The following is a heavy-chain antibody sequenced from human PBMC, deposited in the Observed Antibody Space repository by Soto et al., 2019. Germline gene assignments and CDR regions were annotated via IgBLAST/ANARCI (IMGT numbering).Heavy chain of an antibody. CDR3: PTLGARLVQRGPSDY. J-gene: IGHJ4*02. D-gene: IGHD3-10*01. CDR1: GGSFSGYY. CDR2: INHSGST. V-gene: IGHV4-34*01. Sequence: PSETLSLTCAVYGGSFSGYYWSWIPQPPGKGLEWIGEINHSGSTNYNPSLKSRVTISVDTSKNQFSLKLSSVTAANTAVYSCPTLGARLVQRGPSDYWGKGTLVTVFS.